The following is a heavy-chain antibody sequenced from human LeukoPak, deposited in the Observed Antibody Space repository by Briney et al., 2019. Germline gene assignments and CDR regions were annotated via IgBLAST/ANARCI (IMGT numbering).Heavy chain of an antibody. CDR1: GFTFSSYA. V-gene: IGHV3-30*04. D-gene: IGHD6-19*01. Sequence: GGSLRLSCTASGFTFSSYAMHWVRQAPGKGLEWVAVILYDGSDSYYADSVRGRFTSSRDNAKNTLYLQMNSLRPEDTAVYYCARETQWTHWEWGQGTLVTVSS. CDR2: ILYDGSDS. CDR3: ARETQWTHWE. J-gene: IGHJ4*02.